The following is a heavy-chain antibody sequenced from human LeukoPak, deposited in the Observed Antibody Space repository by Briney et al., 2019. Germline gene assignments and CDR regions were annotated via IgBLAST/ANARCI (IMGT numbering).Heavy chain of an antibody. D-gene: IGHD1-26*01. CDR3: ARPGYMSEWGSVYY. CDR2: IFPDDSET. V-gene: IGHV5-51*01. CDR1: GYSFTNFW. J-gene: IGHJ4*01. Sequence: GESLKISCQASGYSFTNFWIGWVRQMPGKGLEWIGIIFPDDSETKYGPSFQGQVTISADRSTSTAYLQWSSLKASDTAMYYCARPGYMSEWGSVYYRGQGTLVTVSS.